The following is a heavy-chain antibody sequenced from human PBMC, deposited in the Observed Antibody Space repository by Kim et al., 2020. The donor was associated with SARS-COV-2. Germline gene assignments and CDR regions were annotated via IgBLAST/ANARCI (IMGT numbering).Heavy chain of an antibody. Sequence: GGSLRLSCEASGFMFSTYWMHWVRQAPGKGLVLVSRINSDGTIIDYADSVKGRFTISRDNAKNTLYLQMNSVRAEDTATYYCASARSSRWGAWGQGTLVTVSS. D-gene: IGHD2-2*01. J-gene: IGHJ5*02. CDR1: GFMFSTYW. V-gene: IGHV3-74*01. CDR3: ASARSSRWGA. CDR2: INSDGTII.